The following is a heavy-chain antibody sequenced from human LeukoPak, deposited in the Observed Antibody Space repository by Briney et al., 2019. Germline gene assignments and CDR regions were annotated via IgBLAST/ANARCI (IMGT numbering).Heavy chain of an antibody. Sequence: GGSLRLSCAASGFTFSSYAMSWVRQAPGKGLEWVSAISGSGGSTYYADSVKGRFTISRDNSKNTLYLQMNSLRAEDTAVYYCAKDTGDSSGYYPGGYFQHWGQGTLVTVSS. J-gene: IGHJ1*01. CDR1: GFTFSSYA. D-gene: IGHD3-22*01. V-gene: IGHV3-23*01. CDR3: AKDTGDSSGYYPGGYFQH. CDR2: ISGSGGST.